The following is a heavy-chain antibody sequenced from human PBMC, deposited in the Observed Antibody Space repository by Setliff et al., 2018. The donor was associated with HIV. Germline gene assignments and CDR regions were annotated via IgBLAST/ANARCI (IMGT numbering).Heavy chain of an antibody. J-gene: IGHJ6*03. CDR2: IFYTESTNYTPSIKST. CDR1: GGSFNSYY. V-gene: IGHV4-59*12. Sequence: SETLSLTCTVSGGSFNSYYWSWIRQSPGEGLEWIGYIFYTESTNYTPSIKSTNYNPSLKSRVTVSLDTSQDQFSLKLSSVTAADTAMYFCARDATSEGYMDVWGKGTTVTVSS. CDR3: ARDATSEGYMDV.